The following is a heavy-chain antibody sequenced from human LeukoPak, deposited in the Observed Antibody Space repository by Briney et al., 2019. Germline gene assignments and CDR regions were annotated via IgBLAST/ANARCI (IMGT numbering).Heavy chain of an antibody. CDR1: GFTFSSYA. CDR2: ISYDGSNK. CDR3: ARDCRILWFGEFGSGYYFDY. Sequence: GGSLRLSCAASGFTFSSYAMHWVRQAPGKGLEWVAVISYDGSNKYYADSVKGRFTISRDNSKNTLYLQMNSLRAEDTAVYYCARDCRILWFGEFGSGYYFDYWGQGTLVTVSS. D-gene: IGHD3-10*01. V-gene: IGHV3-30-3*01. J-gene: IGHJ4*02.